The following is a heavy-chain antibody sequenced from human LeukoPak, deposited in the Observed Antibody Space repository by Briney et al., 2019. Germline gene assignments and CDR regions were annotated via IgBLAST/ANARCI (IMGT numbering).Heavy chain of an antibody. CDR2: IKEDGSVK. D-gene: IGHD6-19*01. Sequence: GGSLRLSCAASGFSFSAYGMHWVRQAPGKGLEWVANIKEDGSVKYYMDSLKGRFTISRDNAKSSLYLQMNSLRDEDTALYYCARWEDVSVWPYFDSWGQGTLVTVSS. J-gene: IGHJ4*02. CDR1: GFSFSAYG. V-gene: IGHV3-7*03. CDR3: ARWEDVSVWPYFDS.